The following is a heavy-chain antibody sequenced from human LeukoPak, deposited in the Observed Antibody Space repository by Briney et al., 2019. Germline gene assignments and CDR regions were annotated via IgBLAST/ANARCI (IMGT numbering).Heavy chain of an antibody. CDR3: ASDFGTWEDYDGIYSPSLDY. CDR1: GYTFIGNY. CDR2: INPDSGST. V-gene: IGHV1-2*02. D-gene: IGHD3-22*01. Sequence: GASVKVSCKASGYTFIGNYMHWMRQAPGQGLEWMGWINPDSGSTNYAQTFQGRVTMTRDTTISTPFMELSSLRSDDTAVYYCASDFGTWEDYDGIYSPSLDYWGQGTLVTVSS. J-gene: IGHJ4*02.